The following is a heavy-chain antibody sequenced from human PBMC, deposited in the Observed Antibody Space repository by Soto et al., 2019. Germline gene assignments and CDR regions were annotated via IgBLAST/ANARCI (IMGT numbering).Heavy chain of an antibody. CDR1: GYNFTGYY. CDR2: INPNSGGT. Sequence: ASVKVSCKASGYNFTGYYMHWVRQAPGQGLEWMGWINPNSGGTNDAQKFQGRVTMTRDTSSSTAYMELSRLRSDDTAVYYCARLRAAAASMRYYFDYWGQGTLVTVSS. V-gene: IGHV1-2*02. J-gene: IGHJ4*02. D-gene: IGHD6-13*01. CDR3: ARLRAAAASMRYYFDY.